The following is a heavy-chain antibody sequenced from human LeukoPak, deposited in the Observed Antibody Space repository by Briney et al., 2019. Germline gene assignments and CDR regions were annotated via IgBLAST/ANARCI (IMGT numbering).Heavy chain of an antibody. CDR1: GYTFTGYY. J-gene: IGHJ4*02. CDR2: INPNSGGT. Sequence: ASVKVSCKASGYTFTGYYMHWVRQAPGQGLEWMGWINPNSGGTNYAQKFQGRVTMTRDTSISTAYMELSRLRSDDTAVYYCARAPYGGNSNDYWGQGTLVTVSS. CDR3: ARAPYGGNSNDY. V-gene: IGHV1-2*02. D-gene: IGHD4-23*01.